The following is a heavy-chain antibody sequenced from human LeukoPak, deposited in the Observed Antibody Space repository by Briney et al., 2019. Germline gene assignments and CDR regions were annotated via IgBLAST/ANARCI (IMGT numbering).Heavy chain of an antibody. J-gene: IGHJ3*02. CDR1: GGTFSSYA. Sequence: SVKVSCKASGGTFSSYAISWVRQAPGQGLEWMGRIIPIFGTANYAQKFQGRVTIITDESTSTAYMELSSLRSVDTAVYYCARDYYDSSGYYAFDIWRQGTMVTVSS. V-gene: IGHV1-69*05. CDR2: IIPIFGTA. D-gene: IGHD3-22*01. CDR3: ARDYYDSSGYYAFDI.